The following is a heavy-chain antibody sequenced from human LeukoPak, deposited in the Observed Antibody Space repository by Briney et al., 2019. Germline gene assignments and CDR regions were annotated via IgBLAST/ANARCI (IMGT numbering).Heavy chain of an antibody. CDR3: ARGGTEGGLEISFFFDL. D-gene: IGHD1-1*01. V-gene: IGHV4-59*01. CDR1: GGXISGSY. J-gene: IGHJ2*01. Sequence: SETLSLTCTVSGGXISGSYCSWIRQPPGKGLEWIGYIFYGSTNYNPSLKSRVTISVDTSKNLFSLKLSSVTAADTAVYYCARGGTEGGLEISFFFDLWGRGTLVTVSS. CDR2: IFYGST.